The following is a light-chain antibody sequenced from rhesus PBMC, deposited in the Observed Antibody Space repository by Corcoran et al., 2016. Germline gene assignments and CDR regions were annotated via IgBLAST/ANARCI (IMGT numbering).Light chain of an antibody. Sequence: QAAPTQPPSVSGSPGQSVTISCTGTSSAVGAYNYVSWYQQHPGKAPNVMIYAVSTRPSGVYDRFSGSKSGNTASLTISGLQAEDEADYYCCSFTSTHTFIFGGGTRLTVL. CDR2: AVS. J-gene: IGLJ1*01. CDR1: SSAVGAYNY. V-gene: IGLV2S7*01. CDR3: CSFTSTHTFI.